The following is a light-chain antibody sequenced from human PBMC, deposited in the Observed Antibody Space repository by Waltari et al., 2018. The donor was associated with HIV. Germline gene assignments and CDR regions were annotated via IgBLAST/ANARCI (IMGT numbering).Light chain of an antibody. CDR3: SAWDSSREAWV. J-gene: IGLJ3*02. CDR1: TNNVGNQG. CDR2: RNN. Sequence: QAGLTQPPSVSKGLRQTATLTCTGNTNNVGNQGAAWLQQHQGHPPKLLSYRNNNLPSGISERLSASRSGNTASLTIAELRPDDEADYYCSAWDSSREAWVFGGGTKLTVL. V-gene: IGLV10-54*01.